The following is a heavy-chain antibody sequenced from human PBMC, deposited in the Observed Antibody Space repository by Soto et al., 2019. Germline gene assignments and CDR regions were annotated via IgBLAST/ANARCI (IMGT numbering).Heavy chain of an antibody. Sequence: PGGSLRLSCAASGFTFGGYAVHWVRQAPGKGLEWVAVISYGGSNKYYADSVKGRFTISRDNSKNTLYLQTNSLRAEDTAVYYCARTGDTAMAPLRNLRYYFDYWGQGTLVT. CDR3: ARTGDTAMAPLRNLRYYFDY. CDR1: GFTFGGYA. J-gene: IGHJ4*02. V-gene: IGHV3-30-3*01. CDR2: ISYGGSNK. D-gene: IGHD5-18*01.